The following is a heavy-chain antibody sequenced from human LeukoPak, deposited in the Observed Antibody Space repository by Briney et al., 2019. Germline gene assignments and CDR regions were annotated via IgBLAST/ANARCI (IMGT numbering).Heavy chain of an antibody. CDR3: AKDVPWFGL. V-gene: IGHV3-15*01. CDR2: IKSKADGEIT. Sequence: GGSLRLSCAASGVTFSYAWMTWVRQGHGKGLERVGHIKSKADGEITNYAAPVKGRFTISRDDSQITVFLQMNSLKSEDTAVYYCAKDVPWFGLWGQGTLVTVSS. D-gene: IGHD2-15*01. CDR1: GVTFSYAW. J-gene: IGHJ5*02.